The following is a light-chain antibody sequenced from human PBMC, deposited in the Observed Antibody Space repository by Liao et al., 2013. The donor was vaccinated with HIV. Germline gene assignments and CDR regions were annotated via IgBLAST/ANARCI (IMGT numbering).Light chain of an antibody. CDR1: NIGSKS. J-gene: IGLJ1*01. Sequence: SSELTQPPSVSVAPGKTARITCGGNNIGSKSVHWYQQKPGEAPVLVIYYNSVRPSRIPERFSGSTSGNTATLTVSGTQAADEADYYCQAWDSGTALYTFGTGTKVTVL. V-gene: IGLV3-21*01. CDR2: YNS. CDR3: QAWDSGTALYT.